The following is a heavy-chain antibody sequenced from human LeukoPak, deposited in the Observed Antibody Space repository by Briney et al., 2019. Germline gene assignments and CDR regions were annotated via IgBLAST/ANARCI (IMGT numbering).Heavy chain of an antibody. CDR3: ARLKLLWSNYFDY. CDR2: ISSRSTYI. CDR1: GFTFSSYA. J-gene: IGHJ4*02. D-gene: IGHD2-2*01. V-gene: IGHV3-21*01. Sequence: GGSLRLSCAASGFTFSSYAMNWVRQAPGKGLEWVSSISSRSTYIYYADSVKGRFTISRDNAKNSLYLQMNSLRAEDTAVYYCARLKLLWSNYFDYWGQGTLVTVSS.